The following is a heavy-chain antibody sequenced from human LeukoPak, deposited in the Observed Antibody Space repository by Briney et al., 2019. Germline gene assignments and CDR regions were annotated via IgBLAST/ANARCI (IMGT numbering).Heavy chain of an antibody. CDR1: GGSFSGYY. CDR3: ARSSDLPSNWYFDL. V-gene: IGHV4-34*01. Sequence: KTSETLSLTCAVYGGSFSGYYWSWIRQPPGKGLEWIGEINYSGSTNYNPSLKSRVTISVDTSKNQFSLKLSSVTAADTAVYYCARSSDLPSNWYFDLWGRGTLVTVSS. J-gene: IGHJ2*01. D-gene: IGHD2-21*02. CDR2: INYSGST.